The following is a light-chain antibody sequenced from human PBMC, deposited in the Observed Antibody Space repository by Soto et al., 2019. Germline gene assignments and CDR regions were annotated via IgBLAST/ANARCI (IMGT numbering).Light chain of an antibody. V-gene: IGLV4-69*01. Sequence: QSVLTQSPSASASLGASVKLTCTLSSGHSSDAIAWHQQQPEKGPRFLMNLNSDGSHTKGGGIPDRFSGSSSGAERYLTISSLQSEDEADYYCQTWGTGIVVFGGGTKLTVL. J-gene: IGLJ2*01. CDR1: SGHSSDA. CDR2: LNSDGSH. CDR3: QTWGTGIVV.